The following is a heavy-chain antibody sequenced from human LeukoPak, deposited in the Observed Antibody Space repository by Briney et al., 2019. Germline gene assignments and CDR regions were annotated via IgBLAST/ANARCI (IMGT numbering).Heavy chain of an antibody. D-gene: IGHD4-17*01. Sequence: VKVSCKASGYTFDDYYIHCVRQAPGQGLQSMGWINPTNDATRYAQSFQDRVTLTRDASINTVYMQLSGLRSDDTAVYYCARDPYDYGDYEVGGFDIWGQGTMVTVSS. V-gene: IGHV1-2*02. J-gene: IGHJ3*02. CDR2: INPTNDAT. CDR1: GYTFDDYY. CDR3: ARDPYDYGDYEVGGFDI.